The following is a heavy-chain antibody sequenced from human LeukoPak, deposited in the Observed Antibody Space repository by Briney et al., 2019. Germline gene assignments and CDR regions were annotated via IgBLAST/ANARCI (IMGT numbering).Heavy chain of an antibody. CDR1: GFTFSSYA. D-gene: IGHD5-24*01. J-gene: IGHJ4*02. CDR3: ALRSDGYNGY. CDR2: ISGSGGST. V-gene: IGHV3-23*01. Sequence: GGSLRLSCAASGFTFSSYAMIWVRQAPGRGLEWVSAISGSGGSTYYADSVKVRFTIYRDNSKTTLYLQMNSLRAEDTAVYYCALRSDGYNGYWGQGTLVTVSS.